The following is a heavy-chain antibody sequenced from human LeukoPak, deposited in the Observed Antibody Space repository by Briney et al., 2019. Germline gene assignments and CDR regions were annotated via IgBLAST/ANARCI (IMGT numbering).Heavy chain of an antibody. D-gene: IGHD3-3*01. J-gene: IGHJ3*02. CDR1: GYSGIELD. V-gene: IGHV1-24*01. CDR2: FDREDGGT. Sequence: ASVKVSCKLSGYSGIELDMHWVRQAPGKGLEWRGGFDREDGGTIYARKFQGRVTMTEDTSTDTAYMELSSLTSEDTAVYYCATHTISGVVTYAFQMWGRGTLVTVSS. CDR3: ATHTISGVVTYAFQM.